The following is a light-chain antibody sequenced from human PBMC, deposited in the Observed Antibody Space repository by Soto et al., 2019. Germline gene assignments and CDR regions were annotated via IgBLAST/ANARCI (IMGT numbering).Light chain of an antibody. CDR1: SSDIGGYNY. V-gene: IGLV2-8*01. J-gene: IGLJ2*01. CDR2: EVS. CDR3: SSHGGSVNLA. Sequence: QSVLTQPPSASVSPGQSVTISCTGTSSDIGGYNYVSWYQQHPGKAPKLMIYEVSKRPSGVPDRFSGSKSVNTASLTVSGLQAEDEADDYCSSHGGSVNLAFGGGTNVTVL.